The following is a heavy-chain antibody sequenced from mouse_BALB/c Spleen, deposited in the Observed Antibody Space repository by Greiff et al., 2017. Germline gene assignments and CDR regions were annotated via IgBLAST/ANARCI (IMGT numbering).Heavy chain of an antibody. CDR1: GYSITSDYY. Sequence: DVKLQESGPGLVKPSQSLSLTCSVTGYSITSDYYWNWIRQFPGNKLEWMGYISYDGSNNYNPSLKNRISITRDTSKNQLFLKLNSVTAEDTATYYCANGGNWFAYWGQGTLVTVSA. J-gene: IGHJ3*01. V-gene: IGHV3-6*02. CDR2: ISYDGSN. CDR3: ANGGNWFAY.